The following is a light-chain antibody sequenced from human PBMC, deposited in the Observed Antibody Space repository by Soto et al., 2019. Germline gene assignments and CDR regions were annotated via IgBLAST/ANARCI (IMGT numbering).Light chain of an antibody. V-gene: IGKV3-15*01. Sequence: MTQAPSTLSVSPGEGATLSCRASQTVNNNVAWYQLKDGQVPRLLIYGASTRATDIPARLSGSGSGTEFTLTISSLQSEDFAVYYCHHYGNSPTFGQGTKVDIK. J-gene: IGKJ1*01. CDR3: HHYGNSPT. CDR2: GAS. CDR1: QTVNNN.